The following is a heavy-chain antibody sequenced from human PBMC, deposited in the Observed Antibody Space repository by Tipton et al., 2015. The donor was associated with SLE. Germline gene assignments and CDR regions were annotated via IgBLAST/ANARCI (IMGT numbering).Heavy chain of an antibody. D-gene: IGHD1-26*01. J-gene: IGHJ4*02. CDR3: AKWDVGGSDS. CDR1: GFLFNNYG. CDR2: IRHNGSKK. Sequence: SLRLSCAASGFLFNNYGMYWVRQTPGKGLEWVAFIRHNGSKKNYAESVNGRFTISRDNFQNTVDLEMTSLTPDDTAMYYCAKWDVGGSDSWGQGTLVTVSS. V-gene: IGHV3-30*02.